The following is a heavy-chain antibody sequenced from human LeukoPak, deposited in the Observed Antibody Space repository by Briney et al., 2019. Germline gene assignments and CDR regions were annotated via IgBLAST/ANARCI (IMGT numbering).Heavy chain of an antibody. V-gene: IGHV3-53*04. CDR3: ARGQGSYYYDSSGYLDY. CDR1: GFTVSSNY. Sequence: PGGSLRLSCAASGFTVSSNYMSWVRQAPGKGLEWVSVIYSGGSTYYADSVKGRFTISRHNSKNTLYLQMSSLRAEDTAVYYCARGQGSYYYDSSGYLDYWGQGTLVTVSS. CDR2: IYSGGST. D-gene: IGHD3-22*01. J-gene: IGHJ4*02.